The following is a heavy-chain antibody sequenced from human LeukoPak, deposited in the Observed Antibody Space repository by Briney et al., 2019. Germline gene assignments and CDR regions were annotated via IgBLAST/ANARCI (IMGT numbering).Heavy chain of an antibody. Sequence: PGGSLRLSCAASGFTFSTYWMTWVRQAPGKGLEWVANIKQDGSEKYYVDSVKGRFTISRDNAKNSLYLQMNSLRAEDTAVYYYARDLYSIGWPGYWGQGTLVTVSS. CDR2: IKQDGSEK. D-gene: IGHD6-19*01. J-gene: IGHJ4*02. V-gene: IGHV3-7*05. CDR1: GFTFSTYW. CDR3: ARDLYSIGWPGY.